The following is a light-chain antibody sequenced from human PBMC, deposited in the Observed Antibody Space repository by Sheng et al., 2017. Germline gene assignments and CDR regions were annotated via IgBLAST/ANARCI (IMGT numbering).Light chain of an antibody. CDR1: QIIGTS. J-gene: IGKJ4*01. CDR2: SSS. CDR3: QQYYFPPLT. Sequence: DIQMTQSPSSLSASVGDRVIITCRASQIIGTSLAWYQQKPGRAPKLLLFSSSKLANGVPSRFSGSGDGADHTLTISSLEPEDFATYYCQQYYFPPLTFGGGTKVEI. V-gene: IGKV1-NL1*01.